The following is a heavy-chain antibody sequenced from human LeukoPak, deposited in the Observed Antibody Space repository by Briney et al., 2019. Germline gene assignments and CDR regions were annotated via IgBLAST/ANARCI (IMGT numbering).Heavy chain of an antibody. D-gene: IGHD3-10*01. V-gene: IGHV1-18*01. CDR2: ISAYNGNT. CDR3: WRAVLWFGELPQAPRGP. Sequence: ASVKVSCKGSGYTCTSYGISWVRQAPRQGLEWMGCISAYNGNTTNAQNLQGRVAMTTDTTTSNAYTEMRSLVTDDTAVYYYWRAVLWFGELPQAPRGPWGEGTLVTVSS. CDR1: GYTCTSYG. J-gene: IGHJ5*02.